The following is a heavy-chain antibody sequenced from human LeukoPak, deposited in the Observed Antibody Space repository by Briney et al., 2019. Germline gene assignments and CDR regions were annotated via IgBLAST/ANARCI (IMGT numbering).Heavy chain of an antibody. D-gene: IGHD1-26*01. Sequence: GGSLRLSCAASGFTFSSYAMSWVRQAPGKGLEWVSGISGSGYSTYYADSVKGRFTISRDNSKNTLYLQMNSLRTEDTAVYYCAKDGGSGTYYNYWGQGTLVTVSS. CDR1: GFTFSSYA. CDR2: ISGSGYST. CDR3: AKDGGSGTYYNY. V-gene: IGHV3-23*01. J-gene: IGHJ4*02.